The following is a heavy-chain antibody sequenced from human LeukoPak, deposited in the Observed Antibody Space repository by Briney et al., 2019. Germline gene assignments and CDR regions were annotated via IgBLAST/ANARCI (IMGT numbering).Heavy chain of an antibody. D-gene: IGHD2-15*01. CDR1: GFTVSSNY. J-gene: IGHJ5*02. CDR2: IYSGGST. V-gene: IGHV3-53*01. Sequence: PGGSLRLSCAASGFTVSSNYMSWVRQAPGKGLEWVSVIYSGGSTYYADSVKGRFTISRDNSKNTLYLQMNSLRAEDTAVYYCARLLTSNAFDPWGQGTLATVSS. CDR3: ARLLTSNAFDP.